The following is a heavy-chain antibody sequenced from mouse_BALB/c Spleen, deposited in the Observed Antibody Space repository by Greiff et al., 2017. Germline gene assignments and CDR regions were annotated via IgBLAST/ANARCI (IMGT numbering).Heavy chain of an antibody. CDR1: GYSITSGYY. Sequence: EVQLVESGPGLVKPSQSLSLTCSVTGYSITSGYYWNWIRQFPGNKLEWMGYISYDGSNNYNPSLKNRISITRDTSKNQFFLKLNSVTTEDTATYYCARDMITSDYWGQGTTLTVSS. J-gene: IGHJ2*01. V-gene: IGHV3-6*02. CDR3: ARDMITSDY. CDR2: ISYDGSN. D-gene: IGHD2-4*01.